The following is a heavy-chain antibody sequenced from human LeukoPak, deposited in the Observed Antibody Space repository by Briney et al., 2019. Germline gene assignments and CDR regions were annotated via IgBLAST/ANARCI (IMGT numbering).Heavy chain of an antibody. CDR1: GSIFTSYW. V-gene: IGHV5-10-1*01. Sequence: GASLQICCEGSGSIFTSYWISWGRPLPGKGLEGMGRIDPSDSYTNYSPSFQGHVTISADKSIITAYLQWSSLKASDTAMYYCAGSMITFGGVIVDYWGQGTLVTVSS. J-gene: IGHJ4*02. CDR2: IDPSDSYT. D-gene: IGHD3-16*02. CDR3: AGSMITFGGVIVDY.